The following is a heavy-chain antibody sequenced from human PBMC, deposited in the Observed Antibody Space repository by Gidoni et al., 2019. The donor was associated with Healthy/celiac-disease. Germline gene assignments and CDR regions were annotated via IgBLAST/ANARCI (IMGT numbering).Heavy chain of an antibody. D-gene: IGHD3-22*01. J-gene: IGHJ4*02. Sequence: EVLLVEYGGGLVQPGGSLRLSCAASGFTVSSNYMSWVRQAPGKGLEWVSVIYSGGSTYYADSVKGRFTISRENSKNTLYLQMNSLRAEDTAVYYCARQFYYDSSGYYFHFDYGGQGTLVTVSS. CDR3: ARQFYYDSSGYYFHFDY. CDR2: IYSGGST. CDR1: GFTVSSNY. V-gene: IGHV3-66*04.